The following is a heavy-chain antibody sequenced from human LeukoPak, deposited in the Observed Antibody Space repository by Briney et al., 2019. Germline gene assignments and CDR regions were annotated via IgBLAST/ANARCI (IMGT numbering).Heavy chain of an antibody. CDR3: ARHYCSGGNCYYFDH. CDR2: IYYRGTS. D-gene: IGHD2-15*01. V-gene: IGHV4-59*08. Sequence: SETLSLTCTVSGGSLSGYYWSWIRQPPGQGLEWMGFIYYRGTSKYNPSLMSRVTMSVDTSKNQVSLKLSSVTAADTAVYYCARHYCSGGNCYYFDHWGQGTLVTVSS. J-gene: IGHJ4*02. CDR1: GGSLSGYY.